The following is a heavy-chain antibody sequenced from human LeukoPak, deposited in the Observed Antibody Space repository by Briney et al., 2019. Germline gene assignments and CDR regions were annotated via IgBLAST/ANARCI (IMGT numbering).Heavy chain of an antibody. CDR3: AGDLFITMIVVVTKDAFDI. Sequence: ASVKVSCKASGYTFTGYYMHWVRQAPGQGLEWMGRINPNSGGTNYAQKFQGRVTMTRDTSISTAYMELSRLRSDDTAVYYCAGDLFITMIVVVTKDAFDIWGQGTMVTVSS. V-gene: IGHV1-2*06. CDR1: GYTFTGYY. J-gene: IGHJ3*02. CDR2: INPNSGGT. D-gene: IGHD3-22*01.